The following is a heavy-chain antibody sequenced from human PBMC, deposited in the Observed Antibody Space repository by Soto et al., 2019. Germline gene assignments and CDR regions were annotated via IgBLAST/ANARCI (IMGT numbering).Heavy chain of an antibody. CDR2: ISYDGSNK. Sequence: HPGGSLRLSCAASGFTFSSYGMHWVRQAPGKGLEWVAVISYDGSNKFYPDSVRGRFTISRDNSKNTLYLQMNSLRAEDTAVYYCAKDGKYLLHPANWFDPWGQGTLVTVSS. CDR1: GFTFSSYG. V-gene: IGHV3-30*18. D-gene: IGHD2-2*01. J-gene: IGHJ5*02. CDR3: AKDGKYLLHPANWFDP.